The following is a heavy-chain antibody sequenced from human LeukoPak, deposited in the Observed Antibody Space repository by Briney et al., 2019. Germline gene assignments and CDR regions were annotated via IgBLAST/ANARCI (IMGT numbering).Heavy chain of an antibody. J-gene: IGHJ2*01. CDR1: GGSISSGSSF. D-gene: IGHD5-18*01. CDR3: ARDVGGYSYGYRPTELYWYFDL. Sequence: SETLSLTCTVSGGSISSGSSFWTWIRQPAGKGLEWIGRIYTGGSTNYNPSLKSRVTISVDTSKNQFSLKLSSVTAADTAVYYCARDVGGYSYGYRPTELYWYFDLWGRGTRVTVFS. V-gene: IGHV4-61*02. CDR2: IYTGGST.